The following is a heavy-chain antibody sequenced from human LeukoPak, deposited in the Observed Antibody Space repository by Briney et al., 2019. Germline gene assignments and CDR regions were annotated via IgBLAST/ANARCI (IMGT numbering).Heavy chain of an antibody. CDR2: ISGSSSTI. V-gene: IGHV3-48*04. J-gene: IGHJ4*02. D-gene: IGHD3-22*01. CDR1: GFTFSSYS. CDR3: ARETYYYDSSGYYLFDY. Sequence: GGSLRLSCAASGFTFSSYSMNWVRQAPGKGLEWVSYISGSSSTIYYADSVKGRFTISRDNAKNSLYLQMNSLRAEDTAVYYCARETYYYDSSGYYLFDYWGQGTLVTVCS.